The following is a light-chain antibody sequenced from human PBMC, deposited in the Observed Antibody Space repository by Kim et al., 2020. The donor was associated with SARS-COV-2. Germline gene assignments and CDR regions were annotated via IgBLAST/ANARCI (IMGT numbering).Light chain of an antibody. V-gene: IGKV1-33*01. J-gene: IGKJ3*01. CDR1: QDIGSY. Sequence: SVGDRVTITCQASQDIGSYLNLYQQKPGKAPKRLIHDSSNLKIGVPSRFSGTGSGTDFTFTISSLQPEDIATYYCLQYNGFPPFTFGPGTKVDIK. CDR3: LQYNGFPPFT. CDR2: DSS.